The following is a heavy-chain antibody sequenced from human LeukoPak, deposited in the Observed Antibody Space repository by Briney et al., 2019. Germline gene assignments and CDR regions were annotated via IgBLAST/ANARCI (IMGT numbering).Heavy chain of an antibody. CDR1: GFTFSNYA. CDR2: ISGSGDNT. J-gene: IGHJ4*02. Sequence: GGSLRLSCAASGFTFSNYAMSWVRQAPGKGLEWVSAISGSGDNTYYADSVKGRFTISRDNSKNTLYLQMDSLRAEDTAVYYCAKVVGDPSYWGQGTLVSVSS. D-gene: IGHD4-17*01. CDR3: AKVVGDPSY. V-gene: IGHV3-23*01.